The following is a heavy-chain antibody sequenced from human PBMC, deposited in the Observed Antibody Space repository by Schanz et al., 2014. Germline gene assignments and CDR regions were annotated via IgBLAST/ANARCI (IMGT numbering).Heavy chain of an antibody. Sequence: QVQLVQSGAEVKKPGASVRVSCKASGYTFTTYAMSWVRQAPGQGLEWMGWISVYTGNTKYGQKVQGRVTMTADTSTNTAYMELRSLRSDDTAVYYCARSAGRDFWSGYYTRFDYWGQGTLVTVSS. CDR1: GYTFTTYA. CDR2: ISVYTGNT. J-gene: IGHJ4*02. CDR3: ARSAGRDFWSGYYTRFDY. D-gene: IGHD3-3*01. V-gene: IGHV1-18*01.